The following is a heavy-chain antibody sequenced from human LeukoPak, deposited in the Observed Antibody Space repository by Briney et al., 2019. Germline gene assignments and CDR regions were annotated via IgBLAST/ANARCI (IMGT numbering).Heavy chain of an antibody. V-gene: IGHV1-2*02. CDR1: GYSFTGYY. D-gene: IGHD6-13*01. CDR3: ARPYSSSWYYGMGV. J-gene: IGHJ6*02. CDR2: INPNSGGT. Sequence: GESLKISCKGSGYSFTGYYMHWVRQAPGQGLEWMGWINPNSGGTNYAQKFQGRVTMTRDTSISTAYMELSRLRSDDTAVYYCARPYSSSWYYGMGVWGQGTTVTVSS.